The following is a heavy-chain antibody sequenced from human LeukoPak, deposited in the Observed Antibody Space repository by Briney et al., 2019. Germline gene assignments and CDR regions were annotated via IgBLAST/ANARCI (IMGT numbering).Heavy chain of an antibody. CDR3: ARAGGGPTTLYWYFDL. Sequence: GGSLRLSCAASGFTFSSYSMNWVRQAPGKGLEWVSSISRGSSYTYYADSVKGRFTISRDNSKNTLYLQMNSLRAEDTAVYYCARAGGGPTTLYWYFDLWGRGTLVTVSS. J-gene: IGHJ2*01. CDR1: GFTFSSYS. D-gene: IGHD1-1*01. V-gene: IGHV3-21*01. CDR2: ISRGSSYT.